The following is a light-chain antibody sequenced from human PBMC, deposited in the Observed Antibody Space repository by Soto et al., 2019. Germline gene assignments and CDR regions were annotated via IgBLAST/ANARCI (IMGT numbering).Light chain of an antibody. Sequence: EFVLTQSPGTLSLSPGERATLSCRASQTVRNNYLAWYQQKPGQAPRLLIYDASSRATGIPDRFSGGGSFTNFTLTISRLEPEDFEVSYCQQFSSYPLTFDGGTKVDIK. V-gene: IGKV3-20*01. J-gene: IGKJ4*01. CDR1: QTVRNNY. CDR3: QQFSSYPLT. CDR2: DAS.